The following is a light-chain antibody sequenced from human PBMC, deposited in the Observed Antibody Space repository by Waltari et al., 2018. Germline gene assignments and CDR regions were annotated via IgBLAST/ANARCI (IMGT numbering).Light chain of an antibody. CDR1: QSVGRS. CDR2: GAS. J-gene: IGKJ1*01. CDR3: QLYVRLPAT. Sequence: EIVLTQSPGTLSLSPGERATLSCRASQSVGRSLAWYQQKPGQAPRLLIYGASSRATGIPDRFSGSGSGTDFSLTISRLEPEDFAVYYCQLYVRLPATFGQGTKVEIK. V-gene: IGKV3-20*01.